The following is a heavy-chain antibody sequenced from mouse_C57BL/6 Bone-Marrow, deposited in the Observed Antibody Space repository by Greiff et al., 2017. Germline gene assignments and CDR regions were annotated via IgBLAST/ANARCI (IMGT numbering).Heavy chain of an antibody. CDR2: INPSTGGT. J-gene: IGHJ4*01. D-gene: IGHD2-4*01. CDR3: AREGGLRGALYYYAMDY. Sequence: EVQLQQSGPELVKPGASVKISCKASGYSFTGYYMNWVKQSPEKSLEWIGEINPSTGGTTYNQKFKAKATLTVAKSSSTAYMKLKSLTSEDSAVYYCAREGGLRGALYYYAMDYWGQGTSVTVSS. CDR1: GYSFTGYY. V-gene: IGHV1-42*01.